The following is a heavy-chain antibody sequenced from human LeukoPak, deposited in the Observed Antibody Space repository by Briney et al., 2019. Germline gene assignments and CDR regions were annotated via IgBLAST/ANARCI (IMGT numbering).Heavy chain of an antibody. CDR2: ISTTSTYI. Sequence: GGSLRLSCAASGFACSSYNMKWVRQAPGKGLEWVSFISTTSTYIYYADSVRGRFTGSRDNSKNLLYLQMDSLRVEDTAVYYCARAGTCSSTSCDGGIEYWGQGTLVTVSS. D-gene: IGHD2-2*01. J-gene: IGHJ4*02. V-gene: IGHV3-21*06. CDR1: GFACSSYN. CDR3: ARAGTCSSTSCDGGIEY.